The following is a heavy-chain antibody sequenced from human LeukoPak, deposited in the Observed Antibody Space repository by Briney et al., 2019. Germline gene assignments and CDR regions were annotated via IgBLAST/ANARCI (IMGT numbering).Heavy chain of an antibody. CDR1: GFSFSDYY. Sequence: PGGSLRLSCEASGFSFSDYYVTWIRQAPGKGLEWISYISTSSHMTYYADSVKGRFTISRDNAKNSLYLQMNSLRAEDTAVYYCARDGSGSPDYWGQGTLVTVSS. V-gene: IGHV3-11*01. CDR3: ARDGSGSPDY. D-gene: IGHD1-26*01. CDR2: ISTSSHMT. J-gene: IGHJ4*02.